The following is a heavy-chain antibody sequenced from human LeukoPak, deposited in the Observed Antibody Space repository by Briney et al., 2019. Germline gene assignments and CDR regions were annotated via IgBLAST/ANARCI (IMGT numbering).Heavy chain of an antibody. Sequence: SETLSLTCTVSGGSISSGGYYWSWIRQPPGKGLEWIGYIYYSGSTYYKQSLKSRVTISVDTSKNQFSLKLSSVTAADTAVYYCARESGVTHYYYGMDVWGKGTTVTVSS. J-gene: IGHJ6*04. CDR2: IYYSGST. D-gene: IGHD2-21*02. CDR1: GGSISSGGYY. V-gene: IGHV4-31*03. CDR3: ARESGVTHYYYGMDV.